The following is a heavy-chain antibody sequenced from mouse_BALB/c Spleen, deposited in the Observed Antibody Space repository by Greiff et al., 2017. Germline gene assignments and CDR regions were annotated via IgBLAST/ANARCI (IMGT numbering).Heavy chain of an antibody. V-gene: IGHV2-9*02. CDR3: ARESPLLLRFAY. Sequence: VQRVESGPGLVAPSLSLSITCTVSGFSLTSYGVHWVRQPPGKGLEWLGVIWAGGSTNYNSALMSRLSISKDNSKSQVFLKMNSLQTDDTAMYYCARESPLLLRFAYWGQGTLVTVSA. CDR2: IWAGGST. CDR1: GFSLTSYG. D-gene: IGHD1-1*01. J-gene: IGHJ3*01.